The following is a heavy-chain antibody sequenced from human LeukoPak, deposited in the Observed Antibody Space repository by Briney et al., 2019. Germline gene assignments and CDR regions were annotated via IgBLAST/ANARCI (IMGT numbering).Heavy chain of an antibody. D-gene: IGHD2-2*01. V-gene: IGHV3-15*01. CDR2: IKSNTDGGTT. CDR1: GFTFSHAW. J-gene: IGHJ4*02. Sequence: GGSLRLSCVASGFTFSHAWMNWVRQAPGKGLEWVGRIKSNTDGGTTDYAAPVKGRFTISRDDSKNTLYLQMNSLRTEDTAVYYCSTDRTADFDYWGQGTLVTVSS. CDR3: STDRTADFDY.